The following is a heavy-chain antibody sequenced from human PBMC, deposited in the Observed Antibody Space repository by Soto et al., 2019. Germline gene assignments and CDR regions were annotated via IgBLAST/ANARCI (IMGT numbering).Heavy chain of an antibody. CDR1: GFTFSSYA. Sequence: GGSLRLSCAASGFTFSSYAMHWVRQAPGKGLEWVAVISYDGSNKYYADSVKGRFTISRDNSKNTLYLQMNSLRAEDTAVYYCARELRKYYYDSSGYPYGMDVWGQGTTATVSS. CDR3: ARELRKYYYDSSGYPYGMDV. D-gene: IGHD3-22*01. V-gene: IGHV3-30-3*01. J-gene: IGHJ6*02. CDR2: ISYDGSNK.